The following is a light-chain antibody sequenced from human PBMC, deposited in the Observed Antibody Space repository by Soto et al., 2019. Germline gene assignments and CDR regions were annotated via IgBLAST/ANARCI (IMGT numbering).Light chain of an antibody. V-gene: IGKV3-20*01. Sequence: EIVLTQSPGALYLSPGERATLSCRASQSVSNNYLAWYQQKPGQAPRLLIYGASNRATGIPDRFSGSGSGTDFTLTISRLEPEDFAVYYCQQYGSSWTFGQGTKVDI. CDR2: GAS. CDR1: QSVSNNY. J-gene: IGKJ1*01. CDR3: QQYGSSWT.